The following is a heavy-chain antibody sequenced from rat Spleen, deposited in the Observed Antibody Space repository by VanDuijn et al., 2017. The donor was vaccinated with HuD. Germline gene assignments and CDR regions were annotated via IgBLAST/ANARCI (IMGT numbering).Heavy chain of an antibody. CDR1: GFSLTSHS. CDR2: MWYDGDT. J-gene: IGHJ2*01. V-gene: IGHV2-34*01. Sequence: QVQLKESGPGLVQPSETLSLTCTVSGFSLTSHSVSWVRQPSGKGPEWMGRMWYDGDTVYNSTLKSRLSFSRDTSKSQVFLNLSTLQTEDTAIYYCTRGGYTMGYWGQGVMVTVSS. CDR3: TRGGYTMGY. D-gene: IGHD1-1*01.